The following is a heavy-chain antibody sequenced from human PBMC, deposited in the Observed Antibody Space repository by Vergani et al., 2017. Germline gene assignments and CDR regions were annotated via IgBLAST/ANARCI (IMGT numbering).Heavy chain of an antibody. V-gene: IGHV1-69*01. D-gene: IGHD3-3*01. CDR1: GGTFSSYA. Sequence: QVQLVQSGAEVKKPGSSVKVSCKASGGTFSSYAISWVRQAPGQGLEWMGGISPIFGTANYAQKFQGRVTITADESTSTAYMELSSLSSEDTAVYYCARLYDFWSGYKWYFDLWGRGTLVTVSS. CDR2: ISPIFGTA. CDR3: ARLYDFWSGYKWYFDL. J-gene: IGHJ2*01.